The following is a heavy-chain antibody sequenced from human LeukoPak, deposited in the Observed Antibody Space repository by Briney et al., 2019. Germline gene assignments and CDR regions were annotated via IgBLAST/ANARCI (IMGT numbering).Heavy chain of an antibody. D-gene: IGHD3-16*01. CDR3: ARVRYRLAETYIDY. J-gene: IGHJ4*02. CDR1: GYTFTDYY. Sequence: GASVKVSCKTSGYTFTDYYMHWVRRAPGQGLEWMAWIDPNSGDTNSAQKFQGRVTMTRDTSISTAYVELSRLRSDDTAVYYCARVRYRLAETYIDYWGQGTLVTVSS. CDR2: IDPNSGDT. V-gene: IGHV1-2*02.